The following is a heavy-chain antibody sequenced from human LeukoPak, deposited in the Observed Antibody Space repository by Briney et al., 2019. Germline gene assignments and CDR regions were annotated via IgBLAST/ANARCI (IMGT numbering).Heavy chain of an antibody. V-gene: IGHV3-33*06. CDR1: GFTFSTFG. Sequence: GGSLRLSCAASGFTFSTFGMHWVRQAPSKGLEWVAVIWNDGIQTSYADSVRGRFTISRDNSDNTLFLQMNSLRAEDTGVYYCAKQPMGNSYFDYWGQGTLVTVSS. D-gene: IGHD2/OR15-2a*01. CDR2: IWNDGIQT. CDR3: AKQPMGNSYFDY. J-gene: IGHJ4*02.